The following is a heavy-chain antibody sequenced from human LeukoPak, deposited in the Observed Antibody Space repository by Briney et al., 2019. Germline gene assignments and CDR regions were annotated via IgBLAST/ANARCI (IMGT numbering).Heavy chain of an antibody. CDR3: ARDGNFDY. CDR1: GYTFTGHY. D-gene: IGHD1-1*01. V-gene: IGHV1-2*02. CDR2: INPNSGGT. J-gene: IGHJ4*02. Sequence: SVTVSRKASGYTFTGHYMHWVRQAPGQGLEGMGVINPNSGGTNYAQKFQDRVTMTRDTSINTAYMELSSLRSDDTAVYYCARDGNFDYWGQGTLVTVSS.